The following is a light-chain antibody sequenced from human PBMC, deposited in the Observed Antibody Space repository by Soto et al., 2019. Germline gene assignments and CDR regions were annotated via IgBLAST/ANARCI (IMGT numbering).Light chain of an antibody. CDR1: QSVSSY. CDR3: QLRSNWPAVT. V-gene: IGKV3-11*01. Sequence: EIVLTQSPATLSLSPGETATLSCRASQSVSSYLAWYQQKPGQAPRLLIYDASNRATGIPARFSGSGSGADFTLTISSLEPEDLAVYYCQLRSNWPAVTFGGGTKVEIK. CDR2: DAS. J-gene: IGKJ4*01.